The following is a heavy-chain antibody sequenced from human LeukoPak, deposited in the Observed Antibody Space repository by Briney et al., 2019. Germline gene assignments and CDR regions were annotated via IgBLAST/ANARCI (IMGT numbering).Heavy chain of an antibody. CDR3: AKDRYSSSWYYFDY. Sequence: GRSLRLSCTASGFTLSSFGMHWARLAPGNGLEWVAIISYDGSENYYADSVKGRFTISRDKSKNTLYLQMNSLRAEDTAVYYCAKDRYSSSWYYFDYWGQGTLVTVSS. CDR2: ISYDGSEN. J-gene: IGHJ4*02. CDR1: GFTLSSFG. D-gene: IGHD6-13*01. V-gene: IGHV3-30*18.